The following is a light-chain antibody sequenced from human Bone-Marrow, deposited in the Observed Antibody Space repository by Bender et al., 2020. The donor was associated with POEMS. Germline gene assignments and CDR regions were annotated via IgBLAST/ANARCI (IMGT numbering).Light chain of an antibody. Sequence: QSALTQPPSASGSPGQSVTISCTGTSSDVGGYNYVSWYQQHPGKAPKLMIYEVSKRPSGISNRFSGSKSGNTASLNISGLQAADEALYSCCSYAGSYTLFGGGTTLTVL. CDR2: EVS. V-gene: IGLV2-8*01. J-gene: IGLJ3*02. CDR3: CSYAGSYTL. CDR1: SSDVGGYNY.